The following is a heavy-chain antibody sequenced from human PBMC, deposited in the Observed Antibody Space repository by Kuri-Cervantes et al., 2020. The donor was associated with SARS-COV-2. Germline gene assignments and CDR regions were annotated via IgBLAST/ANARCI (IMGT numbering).Heavy chain of an antibody. CDR3: ARSGDYDGSGSYYRGPGYYYYMDV. CDR2: MNPNSGNT. V-gene: IGHV1-8*01. CDR1: GYTFTSYD. J-gene: IGHJ6*03. Sequence: ASVKVSCKASGYTFTSYDSNWVRQATGQGLEWMGWMNPNSGNTGYAQKFQGRVTMTRNTSISTAYMELISLRSEDTAVYYCARSGDYDGSGSYYRGPGYYYYMDVWGKGTTVTVSS. D-gene: IGHD3-10*01.